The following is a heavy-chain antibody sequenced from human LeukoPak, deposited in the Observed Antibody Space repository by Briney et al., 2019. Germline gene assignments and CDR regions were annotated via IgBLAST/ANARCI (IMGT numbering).Heavy chain of an antibody. D-gene: IGHD1-26*01. J-gene: IGHJ4*02. Sequence: GGSLRLSCAASGFTFSSYGMHWVRQAPGKGLEWVAVISYDGSNKYYADSVKGRFTISRDNSKNTLYLQMNSLRAEDTAVYYCESSGSSHGLVDYWGQGTLVTVSS. CDR1: GFTFSSYG. CDR3: ESSGSSHGLVDY. CDR2: ISYDGSNK. V-gene: IGHV3-30*03.